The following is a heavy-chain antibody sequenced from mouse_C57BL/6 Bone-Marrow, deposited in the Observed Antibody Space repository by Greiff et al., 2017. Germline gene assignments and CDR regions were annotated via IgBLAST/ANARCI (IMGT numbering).Heavy chain of an antibody. V-gene: IGHV1-69*01. D-gene: IGHD2-4*01. J-gene: IGHJ4*01. CDR2: IDPSDSYT. CDR3: ARSGDYGDYYAMDY. Sequence: QVQLQQPGAELVMPGASVKLSCKASGYTFTSYWMHWVKQRPGQGLEWIGEIDPSDSYTNYNQKFKGKSTLTVDKSSSTAYMQLSSLTSEDSAVYYWARSGDYGDYYAMDYWGQGTSVTVSS. CDR1: GYTFTSYW.